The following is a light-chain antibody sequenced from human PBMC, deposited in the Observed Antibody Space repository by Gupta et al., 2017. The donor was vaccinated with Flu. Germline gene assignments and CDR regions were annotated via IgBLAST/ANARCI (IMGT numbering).Light chain of an antibody. CDR2: EDS. V-gene: IGLV3-21*02. Sequence: GQTARIACGGNNIATKAVHWYQQKPGQAPVRGGKEDSDRPSGIPERFSGSNAGSTAKRKISRVEAGDEADYDCQVWASSNDRGGLGGGTKL. J-gene: IGLJ3*02. CDR1: NIATKA. CDR3: QVWASSNDRGG.